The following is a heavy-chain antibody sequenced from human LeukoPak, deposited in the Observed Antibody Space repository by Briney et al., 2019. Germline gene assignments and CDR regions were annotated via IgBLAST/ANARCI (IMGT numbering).Heavy chain of an antibody. Sequence: GGSLRLSCAASGFTFFSYWMRWVRQAPGKGLEWVANIKQDGSEKYYVDSVKGRFTISRDNAMNSLYLQMNSLRGEDTAVYYCARRDGYNTFYFEYWGQGTLVTVSS. D-gene: IGHD5-24*01. CDR3: ARRDGYNTFYFEY. J-gene: IGHJ4*02. CDR2: IKQDGSEK. V-gene: IGHV3-7*01. CDR1: GFTFFSYW.